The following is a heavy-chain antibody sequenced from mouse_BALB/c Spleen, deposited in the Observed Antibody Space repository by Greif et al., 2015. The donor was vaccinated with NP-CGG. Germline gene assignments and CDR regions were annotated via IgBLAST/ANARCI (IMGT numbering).Heavy chain of an antibody. Sequence: VQLQQSGAELVRPGSSVKISCKASGYAFSSYWMNWVKQRPGQGLEWIGKIYPGDGDTNYNGKFKGKATLTADKSSSTAYMQLISLKSEDSAVYFCARSQGYYFDYWGQGTTLTVSS. CDR2: IYPGDGDT. CDR3: ARSQGYYFDY. CDR1: GYAFSSYW. V-gene: IGHV1-80*01. J-gene: IGHJ2*01.